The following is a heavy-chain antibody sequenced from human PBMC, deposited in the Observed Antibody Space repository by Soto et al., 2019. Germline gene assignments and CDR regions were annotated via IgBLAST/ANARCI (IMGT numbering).Heavy chain of an antibody. J-gene: IGHJ6*01. CDR1: GYTFTAYY. Sequence: ASVKVSCKASGYTFTAYYMHWVRQAPGQGLAWMGWINPNSGGTNYAQNFQGRVTMTRDTSISTAYMELSRLRSDDTAVYYCARGVDIVVVPAGHYYCNMDVWGQGTTVTVSS. D-gene: IGHD2-2*01. CDR3: ARGVDIVVVPAGHYYCNMDV. CDR2: INPNSGGT. V-gene: IGHV1-2*02.